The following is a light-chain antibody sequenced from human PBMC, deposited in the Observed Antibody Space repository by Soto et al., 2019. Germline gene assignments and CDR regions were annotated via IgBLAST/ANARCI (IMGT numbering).Light chain of an antibody. CDR1: QSISSW. V-gene: IGKV1-5*03. J-gene: IGKJ1*01. CDR3: QQYNDNWT. CDR2: KAS. Sequence: DIQMTQSPSTLSASVGDRVTITCRASQSISSWLAWYQQKPRKAPKLLIYKASTLQSGVPSRFSGNGSGTKFTLAISSLQPDDSATYYCQQYNDNWTFGQGTKV.